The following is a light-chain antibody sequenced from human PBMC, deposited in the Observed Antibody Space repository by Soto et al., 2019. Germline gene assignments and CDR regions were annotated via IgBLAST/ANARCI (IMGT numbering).Light chain of an antibody. CDR1: QSISSW. CDR2: AEY. J-gene: IGKJ1*01. CDR3: KQYHTSPLT. Sequence: IQSTQSHSTLSSSVGYRVTITWLAIQSISSWLSWYQQKSGKDNKILIYAEYSLQSGVKSRFSGSGSGTDFTLTISSMQPEDIASYYCKQYHTSPLTFGQGTKVDIK. V-gene: IGKV1-5*01.